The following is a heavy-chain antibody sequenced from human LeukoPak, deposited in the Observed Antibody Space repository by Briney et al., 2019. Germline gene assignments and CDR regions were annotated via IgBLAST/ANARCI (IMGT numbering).Heavy chain of an antibody. CDR3: ARVGSVLLGYYMDV. V-gene: IGHV3-15*01. CDR2: IKSKTDGGTT. CDR1: GFTFSNAW. D-gene: IGHD1-26*01. J-gene: IGHJ6*03. Sequence: GGSLRLSCAASGFTFSNAWMSWVRQAPGKGLEWVGRIKSKTDGGTTDYAAPVKGRFTISRDDSKNTLYLQMNSLKTEDTAVYYCARVGSVLLGYYMDVWGEGTTVTISS.